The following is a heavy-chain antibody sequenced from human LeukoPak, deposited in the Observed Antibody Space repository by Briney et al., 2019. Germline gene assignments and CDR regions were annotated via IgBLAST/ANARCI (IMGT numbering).Heavy chain of an antibody. CDR2: INPNSGGI. J-gene: IGHJ6*03. V-gene: IGHV1-2*02. CDR3: ARGPYSSSWWGPTYYYYYMDV. Sequence: GASVKVSCKASGYTFTGYHIHWVRQAPGQGLEWMGWINPNSGGINYAQKFQGRVTMTRDTSISTAYMELSSLRSEDTAVYYCARGPYSSSWWGPTYYYYYMDVWGKGTTVTVSS. D-gene: IGHD6-13*01. CDR1: GYTFTGYH.